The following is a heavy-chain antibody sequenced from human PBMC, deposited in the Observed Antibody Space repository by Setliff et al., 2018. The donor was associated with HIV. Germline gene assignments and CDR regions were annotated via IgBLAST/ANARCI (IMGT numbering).Heavy chain of an antibody. CDR1: GYTFTSYD. J-gene: IGHJ3*02. CDR3: ARKDYCSSTSCHILAFDI. Sequence: ASVKVSCKASGYTFTSYDINWVRQATGQGLEWMGWMNPNSGNTNYAQKLQGRVTMTTDTSTSTAYMELRILRSDDTAVYYCARKDYCSSTSCHILAFDIWGQGTMVTVSS. CDR2: MNPNSGNT. D-gene: IGHD2-2*01. V-gene: IGHV1-18*01.